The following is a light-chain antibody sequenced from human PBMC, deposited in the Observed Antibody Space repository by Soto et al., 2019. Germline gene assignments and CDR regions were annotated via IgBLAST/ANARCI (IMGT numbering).Light chain of an antibody. V-gene: IGKV1-5*03. J-gene: IGKJ5*01. Sequence: DIQMTQSPSTLSASVGDRVTITCRASESIDDWLAWYQQKPGKAPKLLIYTASSLQSGVPSRFSGRGSGTEFTLTIRSLQPDDFATYYCQQYHRYITFGPGTRLEIK. CDR2: TAS. CDR3: QQYHRYIT. CDR1: ESIDDW.